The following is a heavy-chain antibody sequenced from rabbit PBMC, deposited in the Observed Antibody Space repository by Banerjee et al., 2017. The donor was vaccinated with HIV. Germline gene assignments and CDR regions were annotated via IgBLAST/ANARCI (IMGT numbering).Heavy chain of an antibody. D-gene: IGHD6-1*01. J-gene: IGHJ4*01. CDR3: TRGYTYDIAGDDYAFTL. Sequence: QSLEESGGDLVKPGASLTLTCTASGFSFSSGYDMCWVRQAPGKGLEWIACIYAGSGGDTWYASWVNGRFTISKTSSTTVTLQMTGLTVADTATYFCTRGYTYDIAGDDYAFTLWGQGTLVTVS. CDR2: IYAGSGGDT. V-gene: IGHV1S40*01. CDR1: GFSFSSGYD.